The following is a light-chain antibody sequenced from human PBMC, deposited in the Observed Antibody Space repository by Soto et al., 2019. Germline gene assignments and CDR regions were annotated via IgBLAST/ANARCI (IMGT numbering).Light chain of an antibody. CDR2: GSS. Sequence: EVVLTQSPGTLSLSPGERATLSCRASQSFNNNYLAWYQQKPGQAPRLLIYGSSSRATGNPDKFSGSGSGTDFTLTISRLEPEDFAVDFCHQYGYSPNTFGQGTKLEIK. CDR1: QSFNNNY. J-gene: IGKJ2*01. CDR3: HQYGYSPNT. V-gene: IGKV3-20*01.